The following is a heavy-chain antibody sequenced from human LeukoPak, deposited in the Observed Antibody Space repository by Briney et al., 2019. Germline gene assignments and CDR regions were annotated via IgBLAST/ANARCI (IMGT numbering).Heavy chain of an antibody. CDR3: ARDPDNILGVHYDS. Sequence: GGSLRLSCAGSGLTFIRDWMSWVRQAPGKGLEWVAKINQDGRKKYYVDSVEGRFTISRDNAKNSLFLQMNSLRAEDTAVYYCARDPDNILGVHYDSWGQGTLVTVSP. D-gene: IGHD1-26*01. CDR2: INQDGRKK. V-gene: IGHV3-7*01. CDR1: GLTFIRDW. J-gene: IGHJ4*02.